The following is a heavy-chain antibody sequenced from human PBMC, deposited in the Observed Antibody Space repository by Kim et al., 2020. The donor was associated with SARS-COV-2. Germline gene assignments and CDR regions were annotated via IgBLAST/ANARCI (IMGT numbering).Heavy chain of an antibody. CDR3: AKADGSGTYYGYYYNMDV. D-gene: IGHD3-10*01. Sequence: GGSLRLSCAASGFTFSIYGMHWVRQAPGKGLEWVAVISFDGSNQYYADSVRGRFTFSRDNSKNTVHLKMNSLRAEDTAVYYCAKADGSGTYYGYYYNMDVWGKGTTVTVSS. CDR1: GFTFSIYG. J-gene: IGHJ6*03. V-gene: IGHV3-30*18. CDR2: ISFDGSNQ.